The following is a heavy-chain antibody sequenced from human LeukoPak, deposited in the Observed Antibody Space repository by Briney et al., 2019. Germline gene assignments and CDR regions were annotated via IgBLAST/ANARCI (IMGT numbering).Heavy chain of an antibody. D-gene: IGHD1-1*01. CDR1: GGSISSYY. CDR2: IYYSGST. J-gene: IGHJ6*03. Sequence: PSETLSLTCTVSGGSISSYYWSWIRQPPGKGLEWIGYIYYSGSTNYNPSLKSRVTISVDTSKNQFSLKLSSVTAADTAVYYCARTSYNWNFRYYYYYMDVWGKGTTVTVSS. CDR3: ARTSYNWNFRYYYYYMDV. V-gene: IGHV4-59*08.